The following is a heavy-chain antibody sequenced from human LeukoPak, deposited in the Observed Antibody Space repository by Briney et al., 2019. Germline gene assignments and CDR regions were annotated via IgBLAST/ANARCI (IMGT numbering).Heavy chain of an antibody. D-gene: IGHD2-21*01. Sequence: NPSETLSLTCTVSGGSITGWYWSWIRQPPGKGLEWIGYIYGSGYTNYNPSLKSRVTMSIDTSRNHFSLKLTSVTAADTATYYCARETSLVGFAGGLGFNYWGQGILVTVSS. CDR1: GGSITGWY. V-gene: IGHV4-59*01. J-gene: IGHJ4*02. CDR3: ARETSLVGFAGGLGFNY. CDR2: IYGSGYT.